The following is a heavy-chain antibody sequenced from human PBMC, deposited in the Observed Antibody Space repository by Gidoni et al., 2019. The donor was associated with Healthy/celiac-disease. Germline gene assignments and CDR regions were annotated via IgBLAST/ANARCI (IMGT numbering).Heavy chain of an antibody. J-gene: IGHJ4*02. CDR3: ARAYGDYYFDY. V-gene: IGHV4-39*01. CDR2: IYYSGST. Sequence: GWIRQPPGKGLEWIGSIYYSGSTYYNPSLKSRVTISVDTSKNQFSLKLSSVTAADTAVYYCARAYGDYYFDYWGQGTLVTVSS. D-gene: IGHD4-17*01.